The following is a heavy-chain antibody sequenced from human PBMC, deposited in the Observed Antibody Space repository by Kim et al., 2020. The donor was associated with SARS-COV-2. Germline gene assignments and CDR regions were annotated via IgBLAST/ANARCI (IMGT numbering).Heavy chain of an antibody. CDR3: ARVRGYDFWSGYYRRNWF. CDR1: GGSFSGYY. Sequence: SETLSLTCAVYGGSFSGYYWSWIRQPPGKGLEWIGEINHSGSTNYNPSLKSRVTISVDTSKNQFSLKLSSVTAAGTAVYYCARVRGYDFWSGYYRRNWF. D-gene: IGHD3-3*01. CDR2: INHSGST. J-gene: IGHJ5*01. V-gene: IGHV4-34*01.